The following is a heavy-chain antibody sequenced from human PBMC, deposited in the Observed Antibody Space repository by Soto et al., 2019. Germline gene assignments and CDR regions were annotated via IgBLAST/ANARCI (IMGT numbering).Heavy chain of an antibody. CDR1: GFSFSTYA. CDR2: IWFDGVKE. Sequence: GGSLRLSCAVSGFSFSTYAMHWVRQAPGKGLEWLAIIWFDGVKEYYAESVRGRFTISIDNSKNTVFLQMDTVGAEDSVLYYCTRATFDVWGQGTTVTVS. J-gene: IGHJ6*02. CDR3: TRATFDV. V-gene: IGHV3-33*01.